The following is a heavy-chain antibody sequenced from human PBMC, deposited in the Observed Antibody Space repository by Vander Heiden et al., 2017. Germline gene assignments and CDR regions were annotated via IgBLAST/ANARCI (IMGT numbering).Heavy chain of an antibody. D-gene: IGHD2-8*01. CDR3: AREGIGRMVYAHGMDV. V-gene: IGHV3-48*03. J-gene: IGHJ6*02. CDR1: GFTFSSYE. Sequence: EVQLVESGGGLVQPGGSLRLSCAASGFTFSSYEMNWVRQAPGKGLEWVSYISSSGSTIYYADSGKGRFTISRDNAKNSLDLQMNSLRAEETAVYYCAREGIGRMVYAHGMDVWGQGTTVTVSS. CDR2: ISSSGSTI.